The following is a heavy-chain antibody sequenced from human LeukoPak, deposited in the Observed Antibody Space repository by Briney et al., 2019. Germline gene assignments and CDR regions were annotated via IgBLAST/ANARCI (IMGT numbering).Heavy chain of an antibody. CDR2: ISGSGGIT. Sequence: RAGGPLRLSCAASGFTFNSYAMSWVRQAPGKGLEWVSAISGSGGITYYADSVKGRFTISRDNSKNTLSLQMNSLRAEDTAVYYCAKGVLAVRLEPWGQGTLVTVSS. CDR3: AKGVLAVRLEP. D-gene: IGHD1-1*01. CDR1: GFTFNSYA. V-gene: IGHV3-23*01. J-gene: IGHJ5*02.